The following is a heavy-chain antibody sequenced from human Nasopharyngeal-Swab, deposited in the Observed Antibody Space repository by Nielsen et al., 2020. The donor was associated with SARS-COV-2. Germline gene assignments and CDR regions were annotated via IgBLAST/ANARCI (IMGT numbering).Heavy chain of an antibody. Sequence: SETLSLTCTVFGGSISTYYWSWIRQAPGKGLEWIGYIYYSGSTNYNPSLKSRVTISVDTSKNQFSLKLSSVTAADTAVYYCARGGDGGLAHFDYWGQGNLVTVSS. CDR2: IYYSGST. V-gene: IGHV4-59*08. CDR1: GGSISTYY. CDR3: ARGGDGGLAHFDY. J-gene: IGHJ4*02. D-gene: IGHD2-21*01.